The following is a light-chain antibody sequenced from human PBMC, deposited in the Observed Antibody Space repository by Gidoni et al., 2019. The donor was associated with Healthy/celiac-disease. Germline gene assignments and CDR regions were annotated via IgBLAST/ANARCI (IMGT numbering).Light chain of an antibody. J-gene: IGKJ1*01. CDR1: QSISSW. V-gene: IGKV1-5*03. CDR3: QQYKSYSWT. CDR2: KAS. Sequence: DIQMTQSPSTLSASVGDRVTITCRSSQSISSWLVWYQQKPGKAPKLLIYKASSLESGVPSRFSGSGSGTEFTLTISSLQPDDFATYYCQQYKSYSWTFGQGTKVEIK.